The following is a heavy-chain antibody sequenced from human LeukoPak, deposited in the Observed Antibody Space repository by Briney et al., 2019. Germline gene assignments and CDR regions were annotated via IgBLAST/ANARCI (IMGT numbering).Heavy chain of an antibody. Sequence: PGGSLRLSCAASGFTFSSYWMHWVRQAPGRGLVWVSRINSDGSSTSYADSVKGRFTISRDNAKNTLYLQMNSLRAEDTAVYYCARWHCSGGSCYSAFDIWGQGTMVTVSS. CDR1: GFTFSSYW. CDR2: INSDGSST. V-gene: IGHV3-74*01. D-gene: IGHD2-15*01. CDR3: ARWHCSGGSCYSAFDI. J-gene: IGHJ3*02.